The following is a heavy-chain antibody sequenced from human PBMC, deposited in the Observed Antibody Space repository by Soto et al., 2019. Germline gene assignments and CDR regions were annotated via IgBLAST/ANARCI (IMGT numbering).Heavy chain of an antibody. J-gene: IGHJ4*02. V-gene: IGHV4-39*01. Sequence: SETLSLTCNVSGGSISSSRYYWGWLRQPPGKGLEWIGHIFHTGSNYYNSSLKGRATISVDTSKNQFSLKLSSMTATETTLYFSARRRIVVTTNFDYWGQGTLVTVSS. CDR2: IFHTGSN. CDR3: ARRRIVVTTNFDY. D-gene: IGHD1-26*01. CDR1: GGSISSSRYY.